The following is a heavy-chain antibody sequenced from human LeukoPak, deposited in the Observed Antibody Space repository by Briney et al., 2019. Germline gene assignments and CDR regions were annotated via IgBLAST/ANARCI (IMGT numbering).Heavy chain of an antibody. Sequence: PSETLSLTCTVSGGSISSSSYYWGWIRQPPGKGLEWIGSIYYSGSTYYNPSLKSRVTISVDTSKNQFSLKLSSVTAADTAVYYCARREQEFFDYWGQRTLVTVSS. V-gene: IGHV4-39*01. CDR3: ARREQEFFDY. CDR1: GGSISSSSYY. CDR2: IYYSGST. D-gene: IGHD1/OR15-1a*01. J-gene: IGHJ4*02.